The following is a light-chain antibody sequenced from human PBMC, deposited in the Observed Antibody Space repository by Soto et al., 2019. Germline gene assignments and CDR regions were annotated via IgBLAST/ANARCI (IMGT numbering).Light chain of an antibody. CDR1: QSMSTW. CDR2: DAS. V-gene: IGKV1-5*01. J-gene: IGKJ2*01. CDR3: QHAGA. Sequence: GERVTINCRASQSMSTWVAWYQQEAGKAPKLLIYDASTLESGVPSRFSGSGSGTDFTLTISGLQPDDFATYYCQHAGAFGQGTRLEIK.